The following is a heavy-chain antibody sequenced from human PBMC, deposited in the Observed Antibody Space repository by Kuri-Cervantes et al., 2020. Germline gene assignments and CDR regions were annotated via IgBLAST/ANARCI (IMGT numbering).Heavy chain of an antibody. V-gene: IGHV3-30-3*01. J-gene: IGHJ6*02. CDR1: GFTFSSYA. CDR2: ISYDGSNK. D-gene: IGHD6-13*01. Sequence: GGSLRLSCAASGFTFSSYAMHWVRQAPGKGLEWEAVISYDGSNKYYADSVKGRFTISRDNAKNSLYLQMNSLRAEDTAVYYCARVDSSSWYYYYYGMDVWGQGTTVTVSS. CDR3: ARVDSSSWYYYYYGMDV.